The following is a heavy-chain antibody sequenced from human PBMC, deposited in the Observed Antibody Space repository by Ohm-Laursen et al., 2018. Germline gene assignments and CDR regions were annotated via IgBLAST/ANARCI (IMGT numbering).Heavy chain of an antibody. CDR2: IWHDGSET. CDR3: ARRGSESLYYFDY. Sequence: SLRLSCSASGFTFSASGMHWVRQAPGKGLEWASLIWHDGSETYYADPVKGRFTISRDNSKNTLYLQMNSLRAEDTAVYYCARRGSESLYYFDYWGQGTLVTVSS. CDR1: GFTFSASG. D-gene: IGHD3-10*01. V-gene: IGHV3-33*08. J-gene: IGHJ4*02.